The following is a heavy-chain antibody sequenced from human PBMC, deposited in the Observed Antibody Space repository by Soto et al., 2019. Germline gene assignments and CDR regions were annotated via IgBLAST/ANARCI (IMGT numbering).Heavy chain of an antibody. Sequence: ASVKVSCKASGGTFSSYAISWVRQAPGQGLEWMGGIIPIFGTANYAQKFQGRVTITADKSTSTAYMELSSLRSEDTAVYYCARGVMAHVFDYWGQGTLVTVCS. CDR3: ARGVMAHVFDY. J-gene: IGHJ4*02. D-gene: IGHD3-16*01. CDR2: IIPIFGTA. CDR1: GGTFSSYA. V-gene: IGHV1-69*06.